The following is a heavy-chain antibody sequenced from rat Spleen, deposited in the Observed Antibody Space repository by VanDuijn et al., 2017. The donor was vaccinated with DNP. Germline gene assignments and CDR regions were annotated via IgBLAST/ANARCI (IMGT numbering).Heavy chain of an antibody. V-gene: IGHV5-7*01. CDR1: GFTFSDYN. CDR3: ARHVLPLRVWDY. CDR2: LSYDGSNT. D-gene: IGHD1-4*01. Sequence: EVQLVESGGGLGQPGRSLKLSCAASGFTFSDYNMAWVRQAPKKGRDGVATLSYDGSNTYYRDSVKGRFTISRDIANSTLYLQMNSLRSEDMATYYCARHVLPLRVWDYWGQGVMVTVSS. J-gene: IGHJ2*01.